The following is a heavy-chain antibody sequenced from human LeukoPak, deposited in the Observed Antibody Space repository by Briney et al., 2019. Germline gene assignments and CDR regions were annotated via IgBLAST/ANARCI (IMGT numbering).Heavy chain of an antibody. V-gene: IGHV3-7*01. J-gene: IGHJ4*02. CDR1: GFTFSSFW. CDR2: IKQDGSEK. Sequence: GGSLRLSCASSGFTFSSFWMSWVRQAPGTGLEWVANIKQDGSEKYYVDSVKGRFSISRDNAKNSLYLQMNSLRAEDTAVYYCARAWDSGTVAVAGYFDYWGQGTLVTVSS. CDR3: ARAWDSGTVAVAGYFDY. D-gene: IGHD6-19*01.